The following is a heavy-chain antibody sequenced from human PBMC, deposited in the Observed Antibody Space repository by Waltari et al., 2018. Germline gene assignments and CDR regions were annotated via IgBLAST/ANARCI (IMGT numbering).Heavy chain of an antibody. Sequence: EVQLVQSGAEVKKPGESLKISCKGSGYSFTRYWIDWVLQMPGKGLEWMGIIYPGDSDTRYSPSFQGQVTISADKSISTAYLQWSSLKASDTAMYYCARMAGFYGGNPGDAFDIWGQGTKVTVSS. V-gene: IGHV5-51*03. CDR3: ARMAGFYGGNPGDAFDI. J-gene: IGHJ3*02. D-gene: IGHD4-17*01. CDR1: GYSFTRYW. CDR2: IYPGDSDT.